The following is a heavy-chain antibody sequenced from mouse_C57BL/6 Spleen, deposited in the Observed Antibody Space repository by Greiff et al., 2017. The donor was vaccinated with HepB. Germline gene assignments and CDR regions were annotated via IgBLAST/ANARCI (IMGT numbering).Heavy chain of an antibody. D-gene: IGHD2-1*01. CDR3: ARGRNTRYFDV. CDR2: INPSTGGT. CDR1: GYSFTGYY. Sequence: VQLKESGPELVKPGASVKISCKASGYSFTGYYMNWVKQSPEKSLEWIGEINPSTGGTTYNQKFKAKATLTVDKSSSTAYMQLKSLTSEDSAVYYCARGRNTRYFDVWGTGTTVTVSS. J-gene: IGHJ1*03. V-gene: IGHV1-42*01.